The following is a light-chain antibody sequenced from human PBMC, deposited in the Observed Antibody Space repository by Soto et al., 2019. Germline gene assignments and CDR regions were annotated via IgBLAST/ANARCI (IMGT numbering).Light chain of an antibody. CDR1: QSVSTY. Sequence: EIVLTQSPATLSLSPGERATLSCRASQSVSTYLAWYQQKPGQAPRLLIYGASNRATGIPARFSGNGSGTDFTLTISSLEPEDFAVYYCQQRSNWPPVTFGPGTKVDVK. CDR2: GAS. V-gene: IGKV3-11*01. CDR3: QQRSNWPPVT. J-gene: IGKJ3*01.